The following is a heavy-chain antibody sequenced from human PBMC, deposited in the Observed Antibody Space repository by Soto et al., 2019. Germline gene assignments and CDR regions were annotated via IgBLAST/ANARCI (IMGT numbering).Heavy chain of an antibody. Sequence: PGESLKISWKGSGYSCTSYGIGCVLQMPGEGLEWMGIIYPGDSDTRYSPSFQGQVTISADKSINSVYLQWSSLKASDTATYYCARLGFNYDFLSGYYNVHHYYGIDVWGQGTTVTVSS. CDR3: ARLGFNYDFLSGYYNVHHYYGIDV. D-gene: IGHD3-3*01. V-gene: IGHV5-51*01. J-gene: IGHJ6*02. CDR2: IYPGDSDT. CDR1: GYSCTSYG.